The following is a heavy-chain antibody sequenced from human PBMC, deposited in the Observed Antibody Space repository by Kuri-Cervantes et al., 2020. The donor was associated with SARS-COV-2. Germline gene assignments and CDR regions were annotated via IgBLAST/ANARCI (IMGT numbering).Heavy chain of an antibody. CDR2: IIPIFGTA. Sequence: KISCAASGGTFSSYAISWVRQAPGQGLEWMGGIIPIFGTANYAQKFQGRVTITADESTSTAYMELSSLRSEDTAVYYCARGESPTTYYYDSNYYFDYWGQGTLVTVSS. D-gene: IGHD3-22*01. CDR1: GGTFSSYA. CDR3: ARGESPTTYYYDSNYYFDY. J-gene: IGHJ4*02. V-gene: IGHV1-69*01.